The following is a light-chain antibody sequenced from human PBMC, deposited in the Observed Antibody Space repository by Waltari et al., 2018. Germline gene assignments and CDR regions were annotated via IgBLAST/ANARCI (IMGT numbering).Light chain of an antibody. CDR3: QQHGTLPAT. CDR2: RAS. CDR1: QSVGSSS. J-gene: IGKJ1*01. Sequence: EIVLTQSPGTASLSPGERVTLSCRASQSVGSSSLAWYQQKPGQAPRLVIYRASRRANGIPDRFSGSGAGKDFSLTISRLEPEDCAVYYCQQHGTLPATFGQVTKVEIK. V-gene: IGKV3-20*01.